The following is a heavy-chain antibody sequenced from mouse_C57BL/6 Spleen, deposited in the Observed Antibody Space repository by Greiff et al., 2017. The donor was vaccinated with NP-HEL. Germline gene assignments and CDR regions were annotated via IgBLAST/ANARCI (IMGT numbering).Heavy chain of an antibody. CDR3: ARHRGSGYGY. J-gene: IGHJ2*01. D-gene: IGHD3-2*02. V-gene: IGHV5-6*01. CDR2: ISSGGSYT. CDR1: GFTFSSYG. Sequence: EVHLVESGGDLVKPGGSLKLSCAASGFTFSSYGMSWVRQTPDKRLEWVATISSGGSYTYYPDSVKGRFTISRDNAKNTLYLQMSSLKSEDTAMYYCARHRGSGYGYWGQGTTLTVSS.